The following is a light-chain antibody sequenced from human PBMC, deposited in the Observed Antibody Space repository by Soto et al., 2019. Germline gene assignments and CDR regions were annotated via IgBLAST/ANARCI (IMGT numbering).Light chain of an antibody. J-gene: IGLJ1*01. V-gene: IGLV2-14*01. Sequence: QSVLTQPASVSGSLGQSITISCTGTSSDVGAYNYVSWYQQQPGKAPKLMISEVSNRPSGVSNRFSGSKSGNTASLIISGLQAEDEAPYYCCSFTSITTYVSGTVTKVTVL. CDR2: EVS. CDR1: SSDVGAYNY. CDR3: CSFTSITTYV.